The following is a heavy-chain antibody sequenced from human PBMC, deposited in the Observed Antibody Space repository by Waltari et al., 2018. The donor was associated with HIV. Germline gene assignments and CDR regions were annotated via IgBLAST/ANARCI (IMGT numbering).Heavy chain of an antibody. Sequence: QVQLQESGPGLVKPSETLSLTCTVSGGSISSYYWNWIRQPPGKGLEWIGYIYYSGSTNYIPSLQCRVTISVDTSKNQLSLNLSSVTAADTSVYFCARLPGVSSIAARRFDYWGQGSLVTVSS. CDR1: GGSISSYY. J-gene: IGHJ4*02. V-gene: IGHV4-59*01. D-gene: IGHD6-6*01. CDR2: IYYSGST. CDR3: ARLPGVSSIAARRFDY.